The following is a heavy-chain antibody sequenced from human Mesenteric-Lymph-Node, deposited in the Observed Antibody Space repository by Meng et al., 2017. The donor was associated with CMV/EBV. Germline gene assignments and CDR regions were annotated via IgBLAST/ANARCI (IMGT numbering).Heavy chain of an antibody. J-gene: IGHJ4*01. CDR2: INLNSGDT. Sequence: ASVKVSCKASGFTFTGYYVHWVRQAPGQGLEWMGRINLNSGDTKYAQKLQGRVTMTRDTSIGTAYMEISRLRTDDTAVYYCARVIAVAGTAPFDYWGHGTLVTVSS. V-gene: IGHV1-2*06. CDR3: ARVIAVAGTAPFDY. D-gene: IGHD6-19*01. CDR1: GFTFTGYY.